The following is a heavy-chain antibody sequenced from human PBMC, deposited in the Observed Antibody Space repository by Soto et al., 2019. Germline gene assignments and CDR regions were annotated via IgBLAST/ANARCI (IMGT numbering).Heavy chain of an antibody. J-gene: IGHJ6*02. Sequence: QVQLQESGPGLVKPSQTLSLTCTVSGCSISSGDYYWNWIRQPPGKGLEWIGYIYYSGSTFYNPSLQSRLTISVDMSKNQFSLKLSSVTAADTAVYYCARDFGNYSYDSSGLNGAYYYAMDVWGQGTTVTVSS. CDR1: GCSISSGDYY. D-gene: IGHD3-22*01. CDR3: ARDFGNYSYDSSGLNGAYYYAMDV. CDR2: IYYSGST. V-gene: IGHV4-30-4*01.